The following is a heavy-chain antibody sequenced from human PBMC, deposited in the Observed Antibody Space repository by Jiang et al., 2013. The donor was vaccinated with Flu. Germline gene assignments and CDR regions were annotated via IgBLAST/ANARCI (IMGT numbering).Heavy chain of an antibody. D-gene: IGHD3-22*01. CDR2: INSDGSST. CDR3: ARGRDYDTSGPDY. Sequence: SGGGGVQPGRSLRLSCTASGFIFSNYGMNWVRQAPGKGLVWVSRINSDGSSTSYADSVKGRFTISRDNAKNTLYLQMNSLRAEDTAMYYCARGRDYDTSGPDYWGQGTLVTVSS. J-gene: IGHJ4*02. V-gene: IGHV3-74*02. CDR1: GFIFSNYG.